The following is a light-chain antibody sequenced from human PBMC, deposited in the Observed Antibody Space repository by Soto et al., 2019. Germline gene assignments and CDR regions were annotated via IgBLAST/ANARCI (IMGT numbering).Light chain of an antibody. Sequence: QSALTQPASVSGSPGQSITISCTGTSSDVGGYNYVSWYQQHPGKAPKLMIYEVSNRPSGVSNRFSGSKSGNTASLTISGLQAEDEADYYCCSYAGRNVVFGGGTQLTVL. CDR1: SSDVGGYNY. J-gene: IGLJ2*01. V-gene: IGLV2-14*01. CDR2: EVS. CDR3: CSYAGRNVV.